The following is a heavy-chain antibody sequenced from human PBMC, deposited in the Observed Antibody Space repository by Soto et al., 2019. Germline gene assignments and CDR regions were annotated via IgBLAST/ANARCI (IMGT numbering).Heavy chain of an antibody. Sequence: QVQLVESGGGVVQPGRSLRLSCAASGFTFRTYGMHWVRQAPGKGLEWLAVISNDENIKQYADSVRGRFAISRDNSKNTLYLQMTRLRAEDTAIYYCARGLRSVLDYWGQGTLVTLSS. V-gene: IGHV3-33*08. CDR1: GFTFRTYG. D-gene: IGHD6-6*01. CDR2: ISNDENIK. J-gene: IGHJ4*02. CDR3: ARGLRSVLDY.